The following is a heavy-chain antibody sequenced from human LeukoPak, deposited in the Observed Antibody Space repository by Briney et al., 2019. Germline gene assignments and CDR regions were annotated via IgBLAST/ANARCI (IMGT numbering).Heavy chain of an antibody. V-gene: IGHV4-31*03. D-gene: IGHD4-23*01. CDR2: IYYSGST. CDR1: GGPISSGGYY. J-gene: IGHJ4*02. Sequence: SETLSLTCTVSGGPISSGGYYWSWIRRHPGTGLEWIGYIYYSGSTYYNPSLKSRVTISVDTSKNQFSLKLSSVTAADTAVYYCARARDYGGNLYYFDYWGQGTLVTVSS. CDR3: ARARDYGGNLYYFDY.